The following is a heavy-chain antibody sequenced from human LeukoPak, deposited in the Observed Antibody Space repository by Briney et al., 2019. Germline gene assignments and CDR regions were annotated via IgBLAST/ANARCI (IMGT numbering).Heavy chain of an antibody. CDR1: GFTFSNYG. J-gene: IGHJ3*02. V-gene: IGHV3-23*01. Sequence: GGSLRLSCAASGFTFSNYGMNWVRQAPGKGLQWVSAISGSGGSTYYAGSVKGRFTISRDNSKNTLYLQMNRLRAEDTAIYYCTKGGDYGRAFDIWGQGTMVTVSS. D-gene: IGHD4-17*01. CDR2: ISGSGGST. CDR3: TKGGDYGRAFDI.